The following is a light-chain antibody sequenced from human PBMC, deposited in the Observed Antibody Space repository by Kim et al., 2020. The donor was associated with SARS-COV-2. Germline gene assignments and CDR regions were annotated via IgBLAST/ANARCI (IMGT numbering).Light chain of an antibody. CDR2: NIN. J-gene: IGLJ3*02. V-gene: IGLV1-44*01. CDR1: RSNIGSNT. Sequence: QSVLTQPPSASGTPGQKVTISCSGTRSNIGSNTVNWYQQLPGTAPKLLIYNINQRPSGVPDRFSGSKSGTSASLAISGLQSEDEADYYCAAWDDSLNGLLFGGGTELTVL. CDR3: AAWDDSLNGLL.